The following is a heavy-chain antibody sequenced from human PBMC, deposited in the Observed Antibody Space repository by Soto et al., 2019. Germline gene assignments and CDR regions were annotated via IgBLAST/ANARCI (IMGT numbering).Heavy chain of an antibody. D-gene: IGHD6-19*01. CDR1: GFTFSSYA. CDR3: AKYSSGWYEYNWFDP. Sequence: EVQLLESGGGLVQPGGSLRLSCAASGFTFSSYAMSWVRQAPGKGLEWVSAISGSGGSTYYADSVKGRFTISRDNSKNTLYLQMNSLRAEDTAVYYCAKYSSGWYEYNWFDPWSQGTLVTVSS. CDR2: ISGSGGST. J-gene: IGHJ5*02. V-gene: IGHV3-23*01.